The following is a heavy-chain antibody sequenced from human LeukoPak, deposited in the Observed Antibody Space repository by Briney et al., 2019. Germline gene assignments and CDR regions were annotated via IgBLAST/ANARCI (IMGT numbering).Heavy chain of an antibody. Sequence: PSETLSLTCTVSGRSISSYYWSWIRQPPGKGLEWIGYIYYSGSTNYNPSLKSRVTISVDTSKNQFSLKLSSVTAADTAVYYCARQLDDFWSGYYSGLFDYWGQGTLVTVSS. CDR2: IYYSGST. J-gene: IGHJ4*02. D-gene: IGHD3-3*01. CDR3: ARQLDDFWSGYYSGLFDY. CDR1: GRSISSYY. V-gene: IGHV4-59*08.